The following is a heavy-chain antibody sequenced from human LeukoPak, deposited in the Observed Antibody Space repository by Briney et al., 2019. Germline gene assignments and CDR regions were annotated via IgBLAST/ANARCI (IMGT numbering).Heavy chain of an antibody. CDR3: RSVPFGYGMDV. Sequence: GGSLRLSCAASGFTFSTFHMSWVRQAPGKGLEWLSYISASGDYILYAASVEGRFTISRDNANESVYLEMNNLRADDTAVYYCRSVPFGYGMDVWGQGTTVIVSS. V-gene: IGHV3-11*03. D-gene: IGHD3-3*01. J-gene: IGHJ6*02. CDR1: GFTFSTFH. CDR2: ISASGDYI.